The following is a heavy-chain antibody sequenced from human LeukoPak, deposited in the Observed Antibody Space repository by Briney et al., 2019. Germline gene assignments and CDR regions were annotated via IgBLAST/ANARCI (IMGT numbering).Heavy chain of an antibody. CDR3: ARDYDILTVQTNWFDP. J-gene: IGHJ5*02. V-gene: IGHV1-2*02. Sequence: ASVKVSCKAFGYIFTGYYMHWVRRAPGQGLEWMGWINPNSGGTNYAQKFQGRVTMTRDPSISTAYMELSRLRSDDTAVYYCARDYDILTVQTNWFDPWGQGTLVTVSS. D-gene: IGHD3-9*01. CDR2: INPNSGGT. CDR1: GYIFTGYY.